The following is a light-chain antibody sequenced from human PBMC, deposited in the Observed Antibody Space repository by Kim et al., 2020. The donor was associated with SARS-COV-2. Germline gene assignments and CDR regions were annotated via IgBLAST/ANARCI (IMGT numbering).Light chain of an antibody. V-gene: IGKV1-5*01. CDR1: QSISSW. J-gene: IGKJ1*01. Sequence: GDRVTITCRASQSISSWLAWYQQKPGKAPKLLIYDASSLESGVPSRLSGSGSGTEFTLTISSLQPDEFATYYCQQYNSYWTFGQGTKV. CDR2: DAS. CDR3: QQYNSYWT.